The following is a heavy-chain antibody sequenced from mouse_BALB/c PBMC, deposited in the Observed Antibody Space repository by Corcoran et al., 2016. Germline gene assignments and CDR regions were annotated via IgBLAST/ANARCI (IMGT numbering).Heavy chain of an antibody. V-gene: IGHV9-3-1*01. D-gene: IGHD2-4*01. CDR3: ARGYDSPLAY. Sequence: QIQLVQSGPELKKPGETVKISCKASGYTFTNYGMNWVKQAPGKGLKWMGWINTYTGEPTYADDFKGRFAFSLETSASTAYLQINNLKNEDTATYFCARGYDSPLAYWGQGTLVTVSA. J-gene: IGHJ3*01. CDR1: GYTFTNYG. CDR2: INTYTGEP.